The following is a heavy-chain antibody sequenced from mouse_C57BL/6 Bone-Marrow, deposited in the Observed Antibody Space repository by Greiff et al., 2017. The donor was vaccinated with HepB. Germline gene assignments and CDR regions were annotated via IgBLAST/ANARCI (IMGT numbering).Heavy chain of an antibody. CDR3: AKSGTVPFAY. Sequence: QVQLQQPGAELVRPGSSVKLSCKASGYTFTSYWMDWVKQRPGQGLEWIGNIYPSDSETNYNQKFKAKATLTVDKSSSTAYMQLSSLTSEDSAVYYCAKSGTVPFAYWGQVTLVTVSA. J-gene: IGHJ3*01. V-gene: IGHV1-61*01. D-gene: IGHD4-1*01. CDR2: IYPSDSET. CDR1: GYTFTSYW.